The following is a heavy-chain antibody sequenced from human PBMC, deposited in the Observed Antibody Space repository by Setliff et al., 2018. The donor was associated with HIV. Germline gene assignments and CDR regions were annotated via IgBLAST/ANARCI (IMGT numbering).Heavy chain of an antibody. D-gene: IGHD6-13*01. J-gene: IGHJ6*03. CDR3: ARHKDPPGSRWIFYYYYMDL. V-gene: IGHV4-61*02. Sequence: PSETLSLTCTVSGGFISSGTYYWSWIRQPAGKGLEWIGRIYTSGSTNYSPSLKSRLTISVDTSKNQVSLRLSSVTAADTGVYYCARHKDPPGSRWIFYYYYMDLWGGGTTVTVSS. CDR2: IYTSGST. CDR1: GGFISSGTYY.